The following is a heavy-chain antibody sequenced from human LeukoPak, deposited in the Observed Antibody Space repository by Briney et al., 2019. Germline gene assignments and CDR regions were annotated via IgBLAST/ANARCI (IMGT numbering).Heavy chain of an antibody. CDR1: GYTFTGYY. Sequence: APVKVSCKASGYTFTGYYMHWVRQAPGQGLEWMGWINPNSGGTNYAQKFQGWVTMTRDTSISTAYMELSRLRSDDTAVYYCARGERYFDWLLDYWGQGTLVTVSS. CDR2: INPNSGGT. J-gene: IGHJ4*02. D-gene: IGHD3-9*01. CDR3: ARGERYFDWLLDY. V-gene: IGHV1-2*04.